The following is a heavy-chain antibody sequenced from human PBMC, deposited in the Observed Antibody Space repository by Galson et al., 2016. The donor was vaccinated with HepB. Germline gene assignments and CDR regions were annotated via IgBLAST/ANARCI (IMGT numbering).Heavy chain of an antibody. CDR3: AKDGRIYCSSASCHDHFHY. CDR2: ISYDGSNK. J-gene: IGHJ4*02. V-gene: IGHV3-30*18. Sequence: LRLSCAASGFTFSNYGMHWVRQAPGKGLEWVAFISYDGSNKKYADSVKGRFTISRDNSKKTLYLQMNSLRAEDTAVYYCAKDGRIYCSSASCHDHFHYWGQGTLVTVSS. CDR1: GFTFSNYG. D-gene: IGHD2-2*01.